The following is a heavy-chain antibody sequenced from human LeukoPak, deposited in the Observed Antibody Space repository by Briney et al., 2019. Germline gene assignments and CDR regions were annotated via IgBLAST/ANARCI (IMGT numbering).Heavy chain of an antibody. CDR1: GYTFTGYY. V-gene: IGHV1-2*02. J-gene: IGHJ4*02. CDR2: INPNTGDI. Sequence: GASVKVSCKASGYTFTGYYMNWVRQAPGQGLEWMGWINPNTGDINYAQKFQGRVTMTRDTSISTAYMELTILRSNDTAVYYCARANGDYVSYFDYWGQGTLVTVSS. D-gene: IGHD4-17*01. CDR3: ARANGDYVSYFDY.